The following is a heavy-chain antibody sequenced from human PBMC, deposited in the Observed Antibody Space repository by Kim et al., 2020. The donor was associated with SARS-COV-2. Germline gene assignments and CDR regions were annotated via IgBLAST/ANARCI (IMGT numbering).Heavy chain of an antibody. V-gene: IGHV4-30-2*05. CDR3: ARGHPPEQQLDEGMDV. D-gene: IGHD6-13*01. J-gene: IGHJ6*02. Sequence: SLKSRVTISVDTSKNQFSLKLSSVTAADTAVYYCARGHPPEQQLDEGMDVWGQGTTVTVSS.